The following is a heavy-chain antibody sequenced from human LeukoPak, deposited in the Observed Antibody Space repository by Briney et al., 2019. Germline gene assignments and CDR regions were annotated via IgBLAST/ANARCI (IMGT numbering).Heavy chain of an antibody. CDR1: GFTFSNHW. V-gene: IGHV3-74*01. Sequence: GGSLRLSCAAPGFTFSNHWMHWVRQAPGKGLVWVAHINSDGSDTSYADSVRGRFTISRDNAKNTLSLQMNSLRAEDTALYYCARPPPHCGGDCYRVDSWSQGTLVTVSS. D-gene: IGHD2-21*02. CDR3: ARPPPHCGGDCYRVDS. CDR2: INSDGSDT. J-gene: IGHJ4*02.